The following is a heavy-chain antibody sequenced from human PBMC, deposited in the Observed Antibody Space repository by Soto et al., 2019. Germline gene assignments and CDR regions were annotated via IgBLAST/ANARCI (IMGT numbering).Heavy chain of an antibody. CDR1: GGTFSSYA. V-gene: IGHV1-69*06. CDR2: IIPIFGTA. CDR3: ASPECGDCYFEDYYYYYGMDV. Sequence: SVWVSCKASGGTFSSYAISWVRQAPGQGLEWMGGIIPIFGTANYAQKFQGRVTITAEKSTSKAYMELSSLRSEDTAVYYCASPECGDCYFEDYYYYYGMDVWGQRTTVTVS. D-gene: IGHD2-21*02. J-gene: IGHJ6*02.